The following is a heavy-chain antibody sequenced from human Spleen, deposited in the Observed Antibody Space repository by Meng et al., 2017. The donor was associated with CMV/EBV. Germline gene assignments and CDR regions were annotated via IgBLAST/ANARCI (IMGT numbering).Heavy chain of an antibody. J-gene: IGHJ4*02. Sequence: QVKLQQWGAGLLKPSETLSLTGAVYGGSFSGYYWSWIRQPPGKGLEWIGEINHSGSTNYNPSLKSRVTISVDTSKNQFSLKLSSVTAADTAVYYCASRGYSGYEPQDYWGQGTLVTVSS. CDR3: ASRGYSGYEPQDY. CDR2: INHSGST. D-gene: IGHD5-12*01. CDR1: GGSFSGYY. V-gene: IGHV4-34*01.